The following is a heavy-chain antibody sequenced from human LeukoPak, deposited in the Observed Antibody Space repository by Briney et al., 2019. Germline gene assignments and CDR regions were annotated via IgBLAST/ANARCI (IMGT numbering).Heavy chain of an antibody. CDR3: ARHPKYFDY. V-gene: IGHV4-39*01. J-gene: IGHJ4*03. CDR1: GGSISSSSYY. CDR2: IYYSGST. Sequence: PSETLSLTCTVSGGSISSSSYYWGWIRQPPGKGLEWIGSIYYSGSTYYNPSLKSRVTISVDTSKNQFSLKLSSVTAADTAVYYCARHPKYFDYWGQGTMVTVSS.